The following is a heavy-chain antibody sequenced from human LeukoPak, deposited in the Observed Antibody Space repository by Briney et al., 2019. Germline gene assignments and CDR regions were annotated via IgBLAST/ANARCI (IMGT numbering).Heavy chain of an antibody. J-gene: IGHJ4*02. CDR1: GFTFSSYG. CDR2: ISYDGSNK. CDR3: AKDRAELLWFGEPSPFDY. V-gene: IGHV3-30*18. D-gene: IGHD3-10*01. Sequence: GGSLRLSCAASGFTFSSYGMHWVRQAPGKGLEWVAVISYDGSNKYYADSVKGRFTISRDNSKNTLYLQMNSLRAKDTAVYYCAKDRAELLWFGEPSPFDYWGQGTLVTVSS.